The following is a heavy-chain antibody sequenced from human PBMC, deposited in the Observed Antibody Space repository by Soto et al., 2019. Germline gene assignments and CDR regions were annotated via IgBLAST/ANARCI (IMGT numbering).Heavy chain of an antibody. D-gene: IGHD4-17*01. CDR2: INHSGST. CDR3: ARGGVYGDYVGFDP. V-gene: IGHV4-34*01. CDR1: GGSFSGYY. J-gene: IGHJ5*02. Sequence: QVQLQRWGAGLLKPSETLSLTCAVYGGSFSGYYWSWIRQPPGKGLEWIGEINHSGSTNYNPSLKSRVTISVDTSKIQFSLKLSSVTAAGTAVYYCARGGVYGDYVGFDPWGQGTLVTVSS.